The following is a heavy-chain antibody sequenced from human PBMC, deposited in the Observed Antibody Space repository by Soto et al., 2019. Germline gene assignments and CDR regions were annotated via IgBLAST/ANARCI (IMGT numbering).Heavy chain of an antibody. V-gene: IGHV2-5*02. J-gene: IGHJ5*02. CDR2: IYWDDDK. Sequence: QITLKESGPTLVKPTQTLTLTCTFSGFSLSTSGVGVGWIRQPPGKALEWLALIYWDDDKRYSPSLKSRLTITKDTSKNQVVLTMTNMDPVDTATYYCAHRRCSSTSGYRVHWFDPWGQGTLVTVSS. CDR1: GFSLSTSGVG. CDR3: AHRRCSSTSGYRVHWFDP. D-gene: IGHD2-2*01.